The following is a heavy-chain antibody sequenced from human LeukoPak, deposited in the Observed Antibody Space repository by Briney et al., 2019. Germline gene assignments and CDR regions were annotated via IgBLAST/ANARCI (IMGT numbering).Heavy chain of an antibody. CDR3: PRHLDDYGDYYFDY. CDR2: SYPGDSDT. D-gene: IGHD4-17*01. CDR1: GYSFTNYW. J-gene: IGHJ4*02. V-gene: IGHV5-51*01. Sequence: GESLKISCKGSGYSFTNYWIGWVRQMPGKGLEWMGFSYPGDSDTRYSPSFQGQVAISVDKSISTAYLQWSSLKASDTAMYYCPRHLDDYGDYYFDYWGQRTLVTVSS.